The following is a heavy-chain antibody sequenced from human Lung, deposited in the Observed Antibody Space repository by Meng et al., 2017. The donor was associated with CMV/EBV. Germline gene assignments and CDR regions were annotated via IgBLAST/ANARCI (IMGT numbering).Heavy chain of an antibody. D-gene: IGHD3-10*01. Sequence: QVTGKDSGPGLVKPSQTLSLTCTVSGGSISSGGYCWSWIRQHPGKGLEWIGYIHSSGSTYYNPSLRSRLTISVDTSKNQFSLKLSSVTAADTAVYYCARASYGSGSPLGESWFDPWGQGTLVTVSS. J-gene: IGHJ5*02. CDR2: IHSSGST. V-gene: IGHV4-31*03. CDR3: ARASYGSGSPLGESWFDP. CDR1: GGSISSGGYC.